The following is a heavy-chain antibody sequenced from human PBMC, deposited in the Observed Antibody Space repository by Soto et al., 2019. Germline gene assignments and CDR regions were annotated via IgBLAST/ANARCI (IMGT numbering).Heavy chain of an antibody. V-gene: IGHV3-30*01. CDR1: GFTFSSYA. J-gene: IGHJ5*02. D-gene: IGHD3-10*01. CDR2: VSYDGSKK. Sequence: GGSLRLSCAASGFTFSSYAMSWVRQAPGKGLERVASVSYDGSKKHYADSVKGRFSISRDNSKNTVYLQMNSLRTEDTAVYYCARGLVISTMVRGVIITFWFDPWGQGTLVTVSS. CDR3: ARGLVISTMVRGVIITFWFDP.